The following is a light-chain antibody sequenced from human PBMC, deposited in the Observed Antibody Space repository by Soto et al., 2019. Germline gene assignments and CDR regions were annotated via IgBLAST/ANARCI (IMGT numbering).Light chain of an antibody. CDR2: DVS. Sequence: QSVLTQPASVSGSPGQSITISCTGTSCDVGGYNYVSWYQQHPGKAPKLMLYDVSNRPSGVSNRFSGSKSGNTASLTISGLQAEDEAYYYCSSYTTSSTVVFGGGTKLTVL. CDR1: SCDVGGYNY. J-gene: IGLJ2*01. V-gene: IGLV2-14*01. CDR3: SSYTTSSTVV.